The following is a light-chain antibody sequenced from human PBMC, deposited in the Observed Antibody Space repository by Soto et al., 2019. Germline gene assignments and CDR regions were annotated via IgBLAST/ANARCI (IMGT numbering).Light chain of an antibody. J-gene: IGLJ1*01. CDR1: ISDVGSYNY. CDR2: EVS. Sequence: QSPLSQPSSVCGSPGQSIWISCAGTISDVGSYNYVSWYQQHPGKAPKLMIYEVSNRPSGVSSRFSGSKSGNTASLTISGLQAVDEADYYCSSYTSSSTLFGTGTTVTV. CDR3: SSYTSSSTL. V-gene: IGLV2-14*01.